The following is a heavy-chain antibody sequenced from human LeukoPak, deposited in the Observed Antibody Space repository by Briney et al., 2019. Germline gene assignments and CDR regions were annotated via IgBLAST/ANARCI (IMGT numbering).Heavy chain of an antibody. CDR2: ISSSSSYI. J-gene: IGHJ4*02. CDR1: GFTFSSYS. D-gene: IGHD3-10*01. CDR3: APVGLLRFGELGY. V-gene: IGHV3-21*01. Sequence: GGSLRLSCAASGFTFSSYSMNWVRQAPGKGLEWVSSISSSSSYIYYADSVKGRFTISRDNAKNSLYLQMNSLRAEDTAVYYCAPVGLLRFGELGYWGQGTLVTVSS.